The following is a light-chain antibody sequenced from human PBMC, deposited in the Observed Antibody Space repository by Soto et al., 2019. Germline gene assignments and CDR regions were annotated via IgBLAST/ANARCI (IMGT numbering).Light chain of an antibody. J-gene: IGKJ5*01. V-gene: IGKV3-11*01. CDR3: LQRSDWPIT. CDR2: GAT. CDR1: QSVSIL. Sequence: EIVMTPSPATLSVSPGERATXSCXASQSVSILLAWYQQKPGQAPRLLIHGATTRATGIPARFSGSGSGTDFTLTISYLEPEDFAVYYCLQRSDWPITFGQGTRLEIK.